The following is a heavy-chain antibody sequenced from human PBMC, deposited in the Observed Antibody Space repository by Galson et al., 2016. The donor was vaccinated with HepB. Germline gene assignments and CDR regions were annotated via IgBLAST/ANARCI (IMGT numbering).Heavy chain of an antibody. CDR3: ASVDYYYAMDV. CDR2: IYHSGNT. Sequence: ETLSLTCAVSGGSIRSTQWWSWVRQAPGKELEWIGDIYHSGNTNYMPSLQSRVTISVDNSKNQFSLKLTAVTAADAAVYYCASVDYYYAMDVWGQGTTVTVSS. D-gene: IGHD4-23*01. V-gene: IGHV4-4*02. J-gene: IGHJ6*02. CDR1: GGSIRSTQW.